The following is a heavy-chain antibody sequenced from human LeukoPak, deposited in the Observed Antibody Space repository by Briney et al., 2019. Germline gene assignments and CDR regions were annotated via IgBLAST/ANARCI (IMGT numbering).Heavy chain of an antibody. CDR2: IKQDGSEN. J-gene: IGHJ6*02. Sequence: GGSLRLSCAASGFTFSSYWMSWVRQAPGKGLEWVANIKQDGSENYYVDSVKGRFTISRDNSKNTVYLQMHGLRGDDTAVYYCARLSDVWGRGTTVTVSS. CDR3: ARLSDV. CDR1: GFTFSSYW. D-gene: IGHD2/OR15-2a*01. V-gene: IGHV3-7*01.